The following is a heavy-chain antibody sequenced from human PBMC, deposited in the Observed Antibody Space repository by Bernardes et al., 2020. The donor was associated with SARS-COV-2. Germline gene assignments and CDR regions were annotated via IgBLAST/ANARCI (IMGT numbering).Heavy chain of an antibody. J-gene: IGHJ3*02. V-gene: IGHV3-7*01. D-gene: IGHD2-8*01. CDR2: IKGDGSEK. CDR3: ARYPPNGDSGALDI. Sequence: GGSLRLSCTAPRFTFSREWMNWVRQAPGKGLEWVAIIKGDGSEKHYLDSVKGRFTISRDNAENTLYLQMNSLRVEDTAVYYCARYPPNGDSGALDIWGQGKLVTAS. CDR1: RFTFSREW.